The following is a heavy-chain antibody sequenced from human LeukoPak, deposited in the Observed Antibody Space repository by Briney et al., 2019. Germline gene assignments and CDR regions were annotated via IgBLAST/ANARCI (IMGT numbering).Heavy chain of an antibody. CDR2: IIPIFSTA. CDR1: GGTFSSYA. V-gene: IGHV1-69*13. Sequence: ASVKVSCKASGGTFSSYAISWVRQAPGQGLEWMGGIIPIFSTANYAQKFQGRVTITADESTSIAYMELSSLRSEDTAVYYCARSNHDYGMDVWGQGTTVTVSS. CDR3: ARSNHDYGMDV. D-gene: IGHD1-14*01. J-gene: IGHJ6*02.